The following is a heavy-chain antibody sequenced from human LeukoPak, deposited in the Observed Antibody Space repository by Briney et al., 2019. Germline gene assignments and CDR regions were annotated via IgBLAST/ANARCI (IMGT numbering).Heavy chain of an antibody. Sequence: ASVTVSFKASGYTFTSYGISWVRQAPGQGLEWMGWISAYNGNTNYAQKLQGRVTMTTDTSTSTAYMELRSLRSDDTAVYYCARSQWELPTRGWGQGTLVTVSS. J-gene: IGHJ4*02. CDR3: ARSQWELPTRG. D-gene: IGHD1-26*01. CDR1: GYTFTSYG. V-gene: IGHV1-18*01. CDR2: ISAYNGNT.